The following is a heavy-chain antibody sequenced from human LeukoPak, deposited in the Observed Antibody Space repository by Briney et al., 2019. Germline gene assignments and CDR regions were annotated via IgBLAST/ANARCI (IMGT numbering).Heavy chain of an antibody. CDR3: ARHGYSGSYYDY. D-gene: IGHD1-26*01. CDR1: GGSISSSGYY. CDR2: LYYSGRT. Sequence: SETLSLTCTVSGGSISSSGYYWGWIRQPPGEGLEWIGSLYYSGRTYYNPSLKSRVTISVDTSKNQFSLKLTSVTAADTAVYYCARHGYSGSYYDYWGQGTLVTVSS. V-gene: IGHV4-39*01. J-gene: IGHJ4*02.